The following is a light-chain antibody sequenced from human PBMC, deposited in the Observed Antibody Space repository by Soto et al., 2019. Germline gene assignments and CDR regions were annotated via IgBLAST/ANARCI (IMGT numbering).Light chain of an antibody. V-gene: IGKV3-15*01. Sequence: EIVMTQSPATLSVSPGERGTLSCRASQSVSRNLAWYQQKPGQAPRLLIYGASSRATDIPARFSGSGSGTEFTLTISSLKSEDFAVYWCEQYDNWPPTFGQGTKVEIK. CDR1: QSVSRN. J-gene: IGKJ1*01. CDR3: EQYDNWPPT. CDR2: GAS.